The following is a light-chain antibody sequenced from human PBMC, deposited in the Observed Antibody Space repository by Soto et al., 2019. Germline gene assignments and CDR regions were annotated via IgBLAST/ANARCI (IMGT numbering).Light chain of an antibody. V-gene: IGKV3-15*01. CDR3: QQYDKWPYT. J-gene: IGKJ2*01. CDR1: QSVGSN. CDR2: GAF. Sequence: EIVLTQSPATLSVSPGERATLSCMTSQSVGSNLAWYQQKPGQAPRLLIYGAFIRAPGFPVTFRGTGSGSEFTLTISSLQSEDGALYYCQQYDKWPYTFGQGTNLEIK.